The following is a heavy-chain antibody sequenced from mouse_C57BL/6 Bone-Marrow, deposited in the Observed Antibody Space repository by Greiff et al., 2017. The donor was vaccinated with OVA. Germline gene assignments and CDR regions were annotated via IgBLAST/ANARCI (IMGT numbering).Heavy chain of an antibody. CDR1: GFTFSDYG. V-gene: IGHV5-15*01. J-gene: IGHJ1*03. CDR3: ARQDYYGSRGYFDV. Sequence: EVMLVESGGGLVQPGGSLKLSCAASGFTFSDYGMAWVRQAPRKGPEWVAFISNLAYSIYYADTVTGRFTISRENAKNTLYLEMSSLRSEDTAMYYCARQDYYGSRGYFDVWGTGTTVTVSS. D-gene: IGHD1-1*01. CDR2: ISNLAYSI.